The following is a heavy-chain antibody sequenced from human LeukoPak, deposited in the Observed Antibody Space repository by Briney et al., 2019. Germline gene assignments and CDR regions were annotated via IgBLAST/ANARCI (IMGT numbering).Heavy chain of an antibody. CDR2: IYYSGST. CDR3: ARDLGYCSSISCYAWFDP. J-gene: IGHJ5*02. V-gene: IGHV4-59*01. Sequence: SETLSLTCTVSGGSISSSYWGWIRQPPGKGLEWIGYIYYSGSTNYNPSLKSRVTISVDTSKNQFSLKLSSVTAADTAVYYCARDLGYCSSISCYAWFDPWGQGTLVTVSS. D-gene: IGHD2-2*01. CDR1: GGSISSSY.